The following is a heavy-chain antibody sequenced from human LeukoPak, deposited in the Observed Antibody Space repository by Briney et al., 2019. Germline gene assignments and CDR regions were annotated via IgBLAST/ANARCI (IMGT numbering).Heavy chain of an antibody. Sequence: GESLKISCKGSGYSFTSYWIGWVHQMPGKGLEWMGIIYPGDSDTRYSPSFQGQVTISADKSISTAYLQWSSLKASDTAMYYCARQRGGDSQVAYYYGMDVWGQGTTVTVSS. CDR3: ARQRGGDSQVAYYYGMDV. CDR2: IYPGDSDT. J-gene: IGHJ6*02. CDR1: GYSFTSYW. V-gene: IGHV5-51*07. D-gene: IGHD2-21*01.